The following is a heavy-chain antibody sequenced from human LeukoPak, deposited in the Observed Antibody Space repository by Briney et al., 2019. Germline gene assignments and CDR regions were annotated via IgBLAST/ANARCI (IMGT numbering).Heavy chain of an antibody. V-gene: IGHV1-46*01. CDR3: ARERSIAVAGTLRREVYYMDV. J-gene: IGHJ6*03. D-gene: IGHD6-19*01. CDR2: INPSGGST. Sequence: ASVKVSCKASGYTFTSYYMHWVRQAPRQGLEWMGIINPSGGSTSYAQKFQGRVTMTRDTSTSTVYMEMRSLRSEDTAVYYCARERSIAVAGTLRREVYYMDVWGKGTTVTVSS. CDR1: GYTFTSYY.